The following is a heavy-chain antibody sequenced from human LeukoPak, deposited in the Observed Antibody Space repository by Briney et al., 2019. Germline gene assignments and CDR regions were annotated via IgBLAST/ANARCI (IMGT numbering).Heavy chain of an antibody. D-gene: IGHD4-17*01. J-gene: IGHJ4*02. CDR3: AKGWATVTSYYFDY. Sequence: GGSLRLSCAASGFTFSSYSMNWVRQAPGKGLEWVSSISSSGSYIYYADSVKGRFTISRDNAKNSLYLQMNSLRAEDTAVYYCAKGWATVTSYYFDYWGQGTLVTVSS. V-gene: IGHV3-21*04. CDR2: ISSSGSYI. CDR1: GFTFSSYS.